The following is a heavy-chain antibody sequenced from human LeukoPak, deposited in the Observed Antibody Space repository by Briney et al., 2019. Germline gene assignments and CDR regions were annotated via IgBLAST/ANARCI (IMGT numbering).Heavy chain of an antibody. CDR3: ARAPFYDGHADWFDP. D-gene: IGHD5/OR15-5a*01. V-gene: IGHV4-39*07. CDR1: GDSISDSKYF. Sequence: SETLSLTCTVFGDSISDSKYFWGWIRQPPGKGLEWIGNFYSGGSTYYNPSLKSRVAISEDTSGKQFSLRLGSVTAADTAVYFCARAPFYDGHADWFDPWGQGTLVTVSS. J-gene: IGHJ5*02. CDR2: FYSGGST.